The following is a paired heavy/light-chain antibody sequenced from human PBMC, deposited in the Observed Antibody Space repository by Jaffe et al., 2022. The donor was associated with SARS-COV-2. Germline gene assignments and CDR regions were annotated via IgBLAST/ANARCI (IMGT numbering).Light chain of an antibody. CDR3: SSYAGSNDYV. J-gene: IGLJ1*01. CDR2: EVS. V-gene: IGLV2-8*01. Sequence: QSALTQPPSASGSPGQSVTISCTGTSSDVGGYNYVSWYQQHPGKAPKLMIYEVSKRPSGVPDRFSGSKSGNTASLTVSGLQAEDEADYYCSSYAGSNDYVFGTGTKVTVL. CDR1: SSDVGGYNY.
Heavy chain of an antibody. V-gene: IGHV3-30*18. CDR2: ISYDGSNK. CDR1: GFTFSSYG. Sequence: QVQLVESGGGVVQPGRSLRLSCAASGFTFSSYGMHWVRQAPGKGLEWVAVISYDGSNKYYADSVKGRFTISRDNSKNTLYLQMNSLRAEDTAVYYCAKELGSAYSSSWYFNAVGLYYYYGMDVWGQGTTVTVSS. J-gene: IGHJ6*02. CDR3: AKELGSAYSSSWYFNAVGLYYYYGMDV. D-gene: IGHD6-13*01.